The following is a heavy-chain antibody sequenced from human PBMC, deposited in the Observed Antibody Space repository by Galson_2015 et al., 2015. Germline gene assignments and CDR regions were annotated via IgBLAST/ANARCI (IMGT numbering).Heavy chain of an antibody. CDR2: INAGNGNT. Sequence: SVKVSCKASGYTFTSYAMHWVRQAPGQRLEWMGWINAGNGNTKYPQKFQGRVTITRDTSASTAYMELSSLRSEDTAVYYCARSSRYYYYMDVWGKGTTVTVSS. V-gene: IGHV1-3*01. CDR3: ARSSRYYYYMDV. D-gene: IGHD6-6*01. J-gene: IGHJ6*03. CDR1: GYTFTSYA.